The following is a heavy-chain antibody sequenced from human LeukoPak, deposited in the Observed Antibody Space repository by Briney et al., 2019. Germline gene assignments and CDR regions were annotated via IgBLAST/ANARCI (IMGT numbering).Heavy chain of an antibody. Sequence: PSQTLSLTCTVSGGSISSGGYYWSWIRQPPGKGLEWIGYIYHSGSTYYNPSLKSRVTISVDRSKNQFSLKLSSVTAADTAVYYCARWGNYGSNPTYYYGMDVWGQGTTVTVSS. CDR1: GGSISSGGYY. J-gene: IGHJ6*02. CDR2: IYHSGST. D-gene: IGHD3-10*01. CDR3: ARWGNYGSNPTYYYGMDV. V-gene: IGHV4-30-2*01.